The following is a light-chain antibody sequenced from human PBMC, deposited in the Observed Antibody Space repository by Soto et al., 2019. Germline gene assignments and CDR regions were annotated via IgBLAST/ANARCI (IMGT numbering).Light chain of an antibody. CDR1: SSNIGAGYD. V-gene: IGLV1-40*01. CDR3: QSYASSLSVV. CDR2: GNS. Sequence: QSVLTQPPSVSGAPGQRVTISCTGSSSNIGAGYDVHWYQQLPGTAPKLLIYGNSNRPSGVPDRFSGSKSGTSASLAIPGLQAEDEADYYCQSYASSLSVVFGGGTKLTVL. J-gene: IGLJ2*01.